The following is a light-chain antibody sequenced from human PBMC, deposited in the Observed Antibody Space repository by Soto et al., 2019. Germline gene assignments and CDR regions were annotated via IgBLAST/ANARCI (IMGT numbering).Light chain of an antibody. CDR1: QSVSSPY. CDR2: GAS. Sequence: EIVLTQSPGTLSLSPGERATLSCRASQSVSSPYLAWYQQKPGQAPRLVIYGASSRATGIPDRFSGSGSGTDFTLTISRLEPGDFAVYYCQQYGGSPRTFGQGTKVDIK. V-gene: IGKV3-20*01. J-gene: IGKJ1*01. CDR3: QQYGGSPRT.